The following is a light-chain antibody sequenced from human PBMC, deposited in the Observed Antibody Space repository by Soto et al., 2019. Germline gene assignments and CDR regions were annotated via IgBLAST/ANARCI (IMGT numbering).Light chain of an antibody. CDR1: QSVSSSY. CDR2: DAS. Sequence: VVLTQSPGTLSLSPGERATLSCRASQSVSSSYLAWYQQKPGQAPRLLIYDASNRATGIPARFSGSGSGTDFTLTISSLEPEDFAVYYCQQYGSSPPWTFGQGTKVDIK. J-gene: IGKJ1*01. CDR3: QQYGSSPPWT. V-gene: IGKV3-20*01.